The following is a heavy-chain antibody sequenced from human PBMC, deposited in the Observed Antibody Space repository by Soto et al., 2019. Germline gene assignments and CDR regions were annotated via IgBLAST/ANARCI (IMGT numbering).Heavy chain of an antibody. J-gene: IGHJ3*01. CDR1: GFTFSDYY. CDR3: ARESAMTTVTTAVAFDV. V-gene: IGHV3-11*01. D-gene: IGHD4-4*01. Sequence: QVQLVESGGGSVKPGGSLRLSCAASGFTFSDYYMSWIRQAPGKGLEWVSYISFNGGTIYYADSVKGRFTISRDNVKNSLYLQMNSLGAEDTAVYYCARESAMTTVTTAVAFDVWGQGTMVTVSS. CDR2: ISFNGGTI.